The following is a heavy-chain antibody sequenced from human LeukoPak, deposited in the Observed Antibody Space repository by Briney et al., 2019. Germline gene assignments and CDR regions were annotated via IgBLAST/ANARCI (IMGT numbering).Heavy chain of an antibody. CDR2: IYPRDGST. J-gene: IGHJ4*02. Sequence: ASVKVSCKASGYTFTSNYLHWVRQAPGQGLEWMGMIYPRDGSTSYAQNFQGRVTVTRDTSTTTVHMELRGLRSEDTAVYYCARDQEGFDYWGQGTVVTVSS. CDR1: GYTFTSNY. V-gene: IGHV1-46*01. CDR3: ARDQEGFDY.